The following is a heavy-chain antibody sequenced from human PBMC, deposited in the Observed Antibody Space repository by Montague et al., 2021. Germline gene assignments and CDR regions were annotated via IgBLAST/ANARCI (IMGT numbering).Heavy chain of an antibody. V-gene: IGHV4-61*01. CDR3: AAYYYGGGGRGS. D-gene: IGHD3-22*01. CDR1: DDSFRCALYH. J-gene: IGHJ5*02. CDR2: ICYGGRA. Sequence: SETLSLTCSVSDDSFRCALYHSGWIRPSPGKGLDWIGYICYGGRATYTTSLGSRVTMSLDTSSNQFSLNLRSATAADTAVYYCAAYYYGGGGRGSWGQGTLVSVS.